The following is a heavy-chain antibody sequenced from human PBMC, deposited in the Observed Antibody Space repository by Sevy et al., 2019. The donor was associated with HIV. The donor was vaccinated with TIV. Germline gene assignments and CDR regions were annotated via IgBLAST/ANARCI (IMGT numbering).Heavy chain of an antibody. CDR3: ARGRSWVAFTGTRGLHFDY. CDR2: ISHSGST. D-gene: IGHD1-7*01. J-gene: IGHJ4*02. Sequence: SETLSLTCAVYGGSFSGYYWSWIRQPPGKGLEWIGEISHSGSTNYNPSLKSRVTISVDTSRNQFSLKLSSVTAADTAVYYCARGRSWVAFTGTRGLHFDYWGQGTLVTVSS. V-gene: IGHV4-34*01. CDR1: GGSFSGYY.